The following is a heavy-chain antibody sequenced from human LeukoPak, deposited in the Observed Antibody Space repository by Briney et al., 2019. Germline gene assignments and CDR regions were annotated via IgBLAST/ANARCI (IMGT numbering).Heavy chain of an antibody. CDR2: IYYSGST. CDR1: GGSISSYY. D-gene: IGHD1-26*01. J-gene: IGHJ5*02. Sequence: PSETLSLTCSVSGGSISSYYWSWIRQPPGKGLEWIGYIYYSGSTNYSPSLKSRVTISVDTSKNQFSLKLSSVTAADTAVYYCARVASGGRWFDPWGQGTLVTVSS. CDR3: ARVASGGRWFDP. V-gene: IGHV4-59*01.